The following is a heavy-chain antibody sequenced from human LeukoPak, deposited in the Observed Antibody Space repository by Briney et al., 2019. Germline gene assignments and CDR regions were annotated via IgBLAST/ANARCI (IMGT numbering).Heavy chain of an antibody. D-gene: IGHD4-17*01. Sequence: PGGSLRLSCEASEFTFSNYAMTWVRQAPGKGLEWVSTITTSSDTIYYAGSVKGRFTTSRDNSKSTLYLQLDSLTAEDTAVYYCAKSTATRLTGTHSYYYMDVWGKGTTVTVSS. V-gene: IGHV3-23*01. CDR3: AKSTATRLTGTHSYYYMDV. J-gene: IGHJ6*03. CDR2: ITTSSDTI. CDR1: EFTFSNYA.